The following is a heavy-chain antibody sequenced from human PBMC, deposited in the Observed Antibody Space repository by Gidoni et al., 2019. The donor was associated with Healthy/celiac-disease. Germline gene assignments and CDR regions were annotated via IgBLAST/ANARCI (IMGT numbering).Heavy chain of an antibody. J-gene: IGHJ6*02. Sequence: QVQLVPSGAAVKKPGSSVKVSCKASGGTFSNYAISWVRQAPGQGLEWMGRIIPILGIANYAQKFQGRVTITADKSTSTAYMELSSLRSEDTAVYYCAGRYCSSTSCPYGMDVWGQGTTVTVSS. CDR3: AGRYCSSTSCPYGMDV. CDR1: GGTFSNYA. V-gene: IGHV1-69*04. CDR2: IIPILGIA. D-gene: IGHD2-2*01.